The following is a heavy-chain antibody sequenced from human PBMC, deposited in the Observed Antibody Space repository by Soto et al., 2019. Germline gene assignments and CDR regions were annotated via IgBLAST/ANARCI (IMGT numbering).Heavy chain of an antibody. J-gene: IGHJ6*02. V-gene: IGHV3-43*01. CDR3: AKEGDHYGDYVLDYGMDV. D-gene: IGHD4-17*01. CDR1: GFTFDDYT. Sequence: PGGSLRLSCAASGFTFDDYTMHWVRHAPGKGLEWVSLISWDGGSTYYADSVKGRFTISRDNSKNSLYLQMNSLRTEDTALYYCAKEGDHYGDYVLDYGMDVWGQGTTVTVSS. CDR2: ISWDGGST.